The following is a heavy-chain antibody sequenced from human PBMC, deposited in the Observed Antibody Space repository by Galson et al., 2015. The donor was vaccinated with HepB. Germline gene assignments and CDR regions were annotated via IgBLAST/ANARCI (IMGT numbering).Heavy chain of an antibody. Sequence: LRLSCAASGFTFSNAWMSWVRQAPGKGLEWVGRIKSKTDGGTTDYAAPVKGRFTISRDDSKNTLYLQMNSLKTEDTAVYYCTTDLDYGGNFYYFDYWGQGTLVTVSS. CDR2: IKSKTDGGTT. V-gene: IGHV3-15*01. CDR3: TTDLDYGGNFYYFDY. D-gene: IGHD4-23*01. CDR1: GFTFSNAW. J-gene: IGHJ4*02.